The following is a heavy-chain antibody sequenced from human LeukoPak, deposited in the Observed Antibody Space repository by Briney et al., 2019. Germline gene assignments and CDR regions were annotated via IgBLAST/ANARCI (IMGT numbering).Heavy chain of an antibody. CDR1: GFTFSSYW. D-gene: IGHD3-3*01. CDR2: ISGSGSST. V-gene: IGHV3-23*01. Sequence: PGGSLRLSCAASGFTFSSYWMSWVRQAPGEGLQWVSGISGSGSSTYYADSVRGRFTISRDNSKNTLYLQMNSLRAEDTAVYYCAKAPFGVVIPFDYWGQGTLVTVSS. J-gene: IGHJ4*02. CDR3: AKAPFGVVIPFDY.